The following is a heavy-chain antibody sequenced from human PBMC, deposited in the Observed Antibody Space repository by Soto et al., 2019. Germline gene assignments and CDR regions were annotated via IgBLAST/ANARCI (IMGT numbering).Heavy chain of an antibody. CDR3: AKDRWNYDYFDF. CDR2: ISGSGEST. V-gene: IGHV3-23*01. CDR1: VFTFSSCA. J-gene: IGHJ4*02. Sequence: WWSLRLSCSASVFTFSSCAMNWWRQAPGKGLEWVSTISGSGESTYYADSVKGRFTISRDNSKSTLYLQMNSLRAEDTAVYYCAKDRWNYDYFDFWGQGTLVTVSS. D-gene: IGHD1-7*01.